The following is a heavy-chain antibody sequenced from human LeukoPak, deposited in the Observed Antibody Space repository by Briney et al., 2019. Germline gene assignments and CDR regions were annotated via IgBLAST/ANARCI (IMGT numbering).Heavy chain of an antibody. CDR2: ISHSGVTT. CDR1: GFTFNNYA. D-gene: IGHD4-17*01. Sequence: GGSRRLSCAASGFTFNNYAINWVRQAPGKGLEWVSAISHSGVTTYYADSVKGRFTVSRDNSKNTVSLQMNSLRAEDTAVYYCVKTQTHFGDCRRDYWGQGSLVTVSS. V-gene: IGHV3-23*01. J-gene: IGHJ4*02. CDR3: VKTQTHFGDCRRDY.